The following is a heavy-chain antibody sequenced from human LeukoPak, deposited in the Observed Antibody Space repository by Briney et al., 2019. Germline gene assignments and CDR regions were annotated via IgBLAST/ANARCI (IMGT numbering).Heavy chain of an antibody. D-gene: IGHD2-2*01. CDR3: ARDRDIVVVPAAIRGGYYYGMDV. CDR2: INPNSGGT. Sequence: ASVTVSCKASGYTFTGYYMHWVRQAPGQGLEWMGWINPNSGGTNYAQKFQGRVTMTRDTPISTAYMELSRLTSDDTALYYCARDRDIVVVPAAIRGGYYYGMDVWGQGTTVTVSS. V-gene: IGHV1-2*02. J-gene: IGHJ6*02. CDR1: GYTFTGYY.